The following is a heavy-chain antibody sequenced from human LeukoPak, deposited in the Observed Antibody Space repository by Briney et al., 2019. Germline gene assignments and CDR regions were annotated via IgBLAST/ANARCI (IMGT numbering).Heavy chain of an antibody. V-gene: IGHV3-7*01. CDR3: ARGGSSRFDP. Sequence: PGGSLRLSCAASGFTFSSYWMSWVRQAPGKGLEWVANINQDGSDKNYVDSLKGRFTISRDNAKNSLYLQMNSLRAEDTAVYYCARGGSSRFDPWGQGTLVTVSS. D-gene: IGHD3-10*01. J-gene: IGHJ5*02. CDR1: GFTFSSYW. CDR2: INQDGSDK.